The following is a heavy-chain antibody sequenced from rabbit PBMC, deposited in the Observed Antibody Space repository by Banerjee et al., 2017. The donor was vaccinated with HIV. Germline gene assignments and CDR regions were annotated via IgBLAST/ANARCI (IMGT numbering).Heavy chain of an antibody. CDR2: IETDSSGFT. CDR3: ARDTSSSFSSYGMDL. J-gene: IGHJ6*01. V-gene: IGHV1S40*01. CDR1: GVSFSVSSY. Sequence: QSLEESGGDLVKPGASLTLTCTASGVSFSVSSYMCWVRQAPGKGLEWIACIETDSSGFTYFATWAKGRFTISKTSSTTVTLQVTSLTAADTATYFCARDTSSSFSSYGMDLRGPGTLVTVS. D-gene: IGHD1-1*01.